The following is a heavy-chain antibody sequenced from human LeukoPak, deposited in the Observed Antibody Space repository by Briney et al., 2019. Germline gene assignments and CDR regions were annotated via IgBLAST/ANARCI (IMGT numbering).Heavy chain of an antibody. CDR1: GFTFSSYS. CDR3: AKDTAMVGYYYYMDV. V-gene: IGHV3-48*04. CDR2: ISSSGSTM. J-gene: IGHJ6*03. Sequence: GGSLRLSCAASGFTFSSYSMNWVRQAPGKGLEWVSYISSSGSTMHYADSVKGRFTISRDNAKNSLYLQMNSLRAEDTAVYYCAKDTAMVGYYYYMDVWGKGTTVTVSS. D-gene: IGHD5-18*01.